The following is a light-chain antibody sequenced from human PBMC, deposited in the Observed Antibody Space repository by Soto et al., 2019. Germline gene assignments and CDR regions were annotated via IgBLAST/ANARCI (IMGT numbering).Light chain of an antibody. V-gene: IGLV2-14*01. CDR3: SSYTSSSTLYV. J-gene: IGLJ1*01. CDR2: DVS. Sequence: LTQPASVSGSPGQSITISCTGTSSDVGGYNYVSWYQQQPGKAPKLMIYDVSNRPSGVSNRFSGSKSGNTASLTISGLQAEDEADYYCSSYTSSSTLYVFGTGTKVTV. CDR1: SSDVGGYNY.